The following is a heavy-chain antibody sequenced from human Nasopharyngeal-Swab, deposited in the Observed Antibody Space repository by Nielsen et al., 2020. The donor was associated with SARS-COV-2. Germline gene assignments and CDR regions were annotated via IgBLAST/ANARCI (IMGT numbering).Heavy chain of an antibody. D-gene: IGHD6-19*01. CDR3: AKEGIAVAGTPDY. Sequence: GESLKISCAASGFTFSSYGMHWVRQAPGKGLEWVAVISYDGSNKYYADSVKGRFTISRDNSKNTLYLQMNSLRAEDTAVYYCAKEGIAVAGTPDYWGQGTLVTVSS. J-gene: IGHJ4*02. CDR1: GFTFSSYG. V-gene: IGHV3-30*18. CDR2: ISYDGSNK.